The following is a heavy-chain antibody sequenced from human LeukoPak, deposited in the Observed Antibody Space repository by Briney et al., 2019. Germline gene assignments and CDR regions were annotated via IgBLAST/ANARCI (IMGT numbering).Heavy chain of an antibody. CDR3: XRAEYCSGGSCYGNYYYMDV. CDR2: IYYSGST. D-gene: IGHD2-15*01. Sequence: SETLSLTCTVSGGSISGSSYYWGWIRQPPGKGLEWIGSIYYSGSTYYNPSLKSRVTISVDTSKNQFSLKLSSVTAADTAVYYCXRAEYCSGGSCYGNYYYMDVWGKGTTVTVSS. V-gene: IGHV4-39*07. CDR1: GGSISGSSYY. J-gene: IGHJ6*03.